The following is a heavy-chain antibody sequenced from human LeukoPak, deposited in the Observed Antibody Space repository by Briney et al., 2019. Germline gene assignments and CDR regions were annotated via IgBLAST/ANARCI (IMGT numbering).Heavy chain of an antibody. Sequence: SQTLSLTCTVSGGSISSYYWTWIRQLAGKGLEYLGRIHASGNAYYNPSLNSRVAISIDTSKNQFSLKVSSVAAADTAVYYCARDLGYGYYFYYYLDVWGKGTTVTVSS. V-gene: IGHV4-61*02. D-gene: IGHD5-18*01. CDR3: ARDLGYGYYFYYYLDV. CDR1: GGSISSYY. J-gene: IGHJ6*03. CDR2: IHASGNA.